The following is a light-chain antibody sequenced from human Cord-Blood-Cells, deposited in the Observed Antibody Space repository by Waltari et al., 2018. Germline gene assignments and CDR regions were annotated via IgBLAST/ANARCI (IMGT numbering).Light chain of an antibody. V-gene: IGKV4-1*01. CDR2: WAS. J-gene: IGKJ2*01. CDR3: QQYYSTPYT. Sequence: DIVMTQSPDSLAVSLGDRATINCKTSQSVLYSANNKNDLAWYQQKPGQPPKLLIYWASTRESGVPDRFSGSGSGTDFTLTISSLQAEDVAFYYCQQYYSTPYTFGQGTKLEIK. CDR1: QSVLYSANNKND.